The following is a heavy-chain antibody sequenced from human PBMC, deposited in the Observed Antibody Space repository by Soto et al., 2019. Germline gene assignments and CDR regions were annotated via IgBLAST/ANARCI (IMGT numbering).Heavy chain of an antibody. J-gene: IGHJ6*02. Sequence: GGSLRLSCAASGFTFSSYAMHWVRQAPGKGLEWVAVISYDGSNKYYADSVKGRFTISRDNSKNTLYLQMNSPRDEDTAVYYCAMGNSPYSYYHGMDVWGQGTTVTVS. CDR2: ISYDGSNK. V-gene: IGHV3-30-3*01. CDR3: AMGNSPYSYYHGMDV. CDR1: GFTFSSYA. D-gene: IGHD7-27*01.